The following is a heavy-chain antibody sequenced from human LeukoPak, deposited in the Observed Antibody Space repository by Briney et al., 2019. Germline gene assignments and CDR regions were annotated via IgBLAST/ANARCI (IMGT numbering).Heavy chain of an antibody. D-gene: IGHD3-22*01. Sequence: ASVKVSCKAFGYDFTRNGISWVRQAPGQGLDWMGWISVYTGNTNYAQKFQGRVTLTTDTPTTTAYVELRGLRSDDTAVYFCARAYDSSGHGAFDIWGQGTMVTVSS. CDR3: ARAYDSSGHGAFDI. V-gene: IGHV1-18*01. CDR2: ISVYTGNT. CDR1: GYDFTRNG. J-gene: IGHJ3*02.